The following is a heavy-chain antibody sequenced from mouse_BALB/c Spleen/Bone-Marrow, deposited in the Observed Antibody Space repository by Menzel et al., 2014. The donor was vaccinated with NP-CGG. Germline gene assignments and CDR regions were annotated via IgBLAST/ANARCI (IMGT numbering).Heavy chain of an antibody. D-gene: IGHD4-1*01. V-gene: IGHV1-7*01. CDR1: DYTFTTYW. CDR3: ARYWDAY. J-gene: IGHJ3*01. CDR2: IDPRTGYT. Sequence: QVQLKESGAELAKPGASVKMSCKVSDYTFTTYWMHWIKQRPGQGLEWIGYIDPRTGYTEYNQKFKDKATLTADKSSSIAYMQLSSLTSEDSAVYYCARYWDAYWGQGTLVTVSA.